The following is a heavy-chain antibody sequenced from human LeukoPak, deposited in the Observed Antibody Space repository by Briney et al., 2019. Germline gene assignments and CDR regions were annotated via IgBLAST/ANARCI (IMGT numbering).Heavy chain of an antibody. CDR1: GFTFSSYG. CDR3: AKDALDTASLSPFDY. V-gene: IGHV3-30*18. D-gene: IGHD5-18*01. CDR2: ISYDGSNK. Sequence: GGSLRLSCAASGFTFSSYGMHWVRQAPGKGRVGVAVISYDGSNKYYADSVKGRFTISRDNSKNTLYLQMNSLRGEDTAVYYCAKDALDTASLSPFDYWGQGTLVTVSS. J-gene: IGHJ4*02.